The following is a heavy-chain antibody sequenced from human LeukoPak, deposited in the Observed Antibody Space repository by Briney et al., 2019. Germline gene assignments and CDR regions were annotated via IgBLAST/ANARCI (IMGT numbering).Heavy chain of an antibody. D-gene: IGHD5-18*01. CDR3: ARARSSYGYGDAFDI. CDR2: ISYDGSSK. J-gene: IGHJ3*02. Sequence: GGSLRLSCAASGFTFSSYGMHWVRQAPGKGLEWVAVISYDGSSKYYADSVKGRFTISRDNSKNTLYLQMNSLRAEDTAVYYCARARSSYGYGDAFDIWGQGTMVTVSS. V-gene: IGHV3-30*19. CDR1: GFTFSSYG.